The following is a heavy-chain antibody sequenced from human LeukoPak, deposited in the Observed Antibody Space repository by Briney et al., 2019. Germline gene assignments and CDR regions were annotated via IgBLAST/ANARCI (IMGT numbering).Heavy chain of an antibody. Sequence: GGSLRLSCAASGFTFSYYTMSWVRQAPGKGLEWVSSISSTGSSIYYADSVKGRFTISRDNAKNSPYLQMSSLRVEDTAVYYCARDDVAWNDVHWFDPWGQRTLVTVSS. CDR2: ISSTGSSI. J-gene: IGHJ5*02. V-gene: IGHV3-21*01. CDR3: ARDDVAWNDVHWFDP. CDR1: GFTFSYYT. D-gene: IGHD1-1*01.